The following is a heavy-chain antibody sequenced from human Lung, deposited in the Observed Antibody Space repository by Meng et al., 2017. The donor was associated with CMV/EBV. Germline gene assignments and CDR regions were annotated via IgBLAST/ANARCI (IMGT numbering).Heavy chain of an antibody. Sequence: ASVXVSCKASGYTFTGHFMDWVLQARGQGLEWMGWIQPNTGVTNYGRNFQGRVTMTRDTSISTVYMELGGLRSDDTAMYYCARDDNWGPDYWGQGTLVTVSS. CDR3: ARDDNWGPDY. CDR1: GYTFTGHF. D-gene: IGHD7-27*01. CDR2: IQPNTGVT. V-gene: IGHV1-2*02. J-gene: IGHJ4*02.